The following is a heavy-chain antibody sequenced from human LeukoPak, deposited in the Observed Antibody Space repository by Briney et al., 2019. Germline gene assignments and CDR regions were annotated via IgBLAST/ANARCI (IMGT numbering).Heavy chain of an antibody. V-gene: IGHV3-72*01. CDR3: ARGGSGYDPIDY. D-gene: IGHD5-12*01. J-gene: IGHJ4*02. CDR2: TRNKANSYTT. Sequence: GGSLRLSCAASGFTFSDHYMDWVRQAPGKGLEWVGRTRNKANSYTTEYAASVKGRFTISRDDSKNSLYLQMNSLRTEDTAVYYCARGGSGYDPIDYWGQGTLVTVSS. CDR1: GFTFSDHY.